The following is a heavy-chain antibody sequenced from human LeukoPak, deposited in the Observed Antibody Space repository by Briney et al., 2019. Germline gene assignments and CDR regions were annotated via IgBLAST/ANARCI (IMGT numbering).Heavy chain of an antibody. Sequence: ASVKVSCKASGYTFTSYYMHWVRQAPGQGLEWMGIINPSGGSTSYAQKFQGSVTMTRDMSTSTVYMELSSLRSEDTAVYYCARDRELRDYYYYMDVWGKGTTVTVSS. CDR1: GYTFTSYY. CDR3: ARDRELRDYYYYMDV. CDR2: INPSGGST. J-gene: IGHJ6*03. D-gene: IGHD1-7*01. V-gene: IGHV1-46*01.